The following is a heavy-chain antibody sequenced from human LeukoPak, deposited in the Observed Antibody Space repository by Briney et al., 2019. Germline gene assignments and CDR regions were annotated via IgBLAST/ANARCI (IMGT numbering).Heavy chain of an antibody. J-gene: IGHJ6*02. CDR3: TSFLGYFDWLTSYGMDV. CDR2: IDKKDKGYATAT. V-gene: IGHV3-73*01. Sequence: GGSLRLSCAASGFTFSGSAIHWVRQSSGKGLEWVGQIDKKDKGYATATAYAASVKGGFTISRDDSINTAYLQMKSLKTEDTAVYYCTSFLGYFDWLTSYGMDVWGQGTTVTVSS. CDR1: GFTFSGSA. D-gene: IGHD3-9*01.